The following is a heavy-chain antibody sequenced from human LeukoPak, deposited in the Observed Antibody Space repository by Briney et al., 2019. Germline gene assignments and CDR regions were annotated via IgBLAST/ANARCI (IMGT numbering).Heavy chain of an antibody. D-gene: IGHD3-3*01. CDR2: MNPNNGGT. CDR3: ARGAIFGVTPRGYGMDV. CDR1: GYTFTIYD. V-gene: IGHV1-8*01. J-gene: IGHJ6*02. Sequence: ASVKVSCKASGYTFTIYDINWVRQAPGQGLEWVGWMNPNNGGTVYAQKFQGRVTMTRGTSTGTLYMELNSLKSEDTAVYYCARGAIFGVTPRGYGMDVWGQGTTVTVSS.